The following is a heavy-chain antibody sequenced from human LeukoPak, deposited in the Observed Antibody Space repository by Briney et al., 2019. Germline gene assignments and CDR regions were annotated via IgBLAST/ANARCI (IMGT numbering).Heavy chain of an antibody. Sequence: GGSLRLSCAASGFTFSSYAMHWVRQAPGKGLEWVANIKQDGSEKYYVDSVKGRFTISRDNAKNSLYLQMNSLRAEDTAVYYCARDSSSWNYYYYYYGMDVWGQGTTVTVSS. CDR2: IKQDGSEK. V-gene: IGHV3-7*03. D-gene: IGHD6-13*01. CDR1: GFTFSSYA. CDR3: ARDSSSWNYYYYYYGMDV. J-gene: IGHJ6*02.